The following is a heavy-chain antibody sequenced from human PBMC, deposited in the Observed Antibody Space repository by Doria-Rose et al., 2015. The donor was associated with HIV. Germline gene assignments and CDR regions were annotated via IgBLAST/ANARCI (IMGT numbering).Heavy chain of an antibody. Sequence: VQLVQSGGGLVQPGRSLRLSCVGSGFSFESYAMHWVRLAPGKGLEWVAGISWDSGAKGNADSVEGRFNISSDNAKKSVYLEMRSLRPEDTAFYYCAKAPIIGPKYYFYMDVWGKGTSVTVSS. D-gene: IGHD3-3*01. V-gene: IGHV3-9*01. CDR1: GFSFESYA. J-gene: IGHJ6*03. CDR2: ISWDSGAK. CDR3: AKAPIIGPKYYFYMDV.